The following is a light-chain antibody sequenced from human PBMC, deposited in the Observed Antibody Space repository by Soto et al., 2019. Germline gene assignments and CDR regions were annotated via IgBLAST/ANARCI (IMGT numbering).Light chain of an antibody. V-gene: IGKV3-15*01. CDR3: QQFYKWPPRT. Sequence: EIVMTQYPATLSVSPGEGATLSCRASQSIGSNLAWYQQKPGQAPRLLVYDASTRATGIPARFSGSGSGTEFTITISSLQSEDFAVYYCQQFYKWPPRTFGQGTKVEVK. J-gene: IGKJ1*01. CDR1: QSIGSN. CDR2: DAS.